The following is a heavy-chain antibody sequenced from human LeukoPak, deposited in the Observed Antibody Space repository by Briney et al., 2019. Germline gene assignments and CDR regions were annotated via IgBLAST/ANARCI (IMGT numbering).Heavy chain of an antibody. V-gene: IGHV3-30*02. D-gene: IGHD6-13*01. Sequence: VGSLRLSCAASGFTFSSYGMHWVRQAPGKGLEWVAFIRYDGSNECYGASVKGRFTISRDNSKNTLYLQMNSLRAEDTAIYYCAKDRGSNWPLYFDYWGQGTLVTVSS. J-gene: IGHJ4*02. CDR2: IRYDGSNE. CDR1: GFTFSSYG. CDR3: AKDRGSNWPLYFDY.